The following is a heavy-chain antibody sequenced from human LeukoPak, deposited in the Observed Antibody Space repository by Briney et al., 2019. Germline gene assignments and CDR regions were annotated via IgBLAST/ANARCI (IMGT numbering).Heavy chain of an antibody. Sequence: PSETLSLTCTVSGGSISSYYWSWIRQPPGKGLEWIGYNYTSGSTNYNPSLKSRVTISVDTSKNQISLKLSSVTAADTAVYYCARSGTDPYYFDYWGQGTLVTVSS. CDR3: ARSGTDPYYFDY. J-gene: IGHJ4*02. CDR1: GGSISSYY. V-gene: IGHV4-4*09. CDR2: NYTSGST.